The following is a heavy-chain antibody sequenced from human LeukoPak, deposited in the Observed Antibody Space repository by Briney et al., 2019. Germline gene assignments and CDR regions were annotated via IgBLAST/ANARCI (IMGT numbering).Heavy chain of an antibody. D-gene: IGHD3-10*01. CDR2: INSDGSST. J-gene: IGHJ4*02. CDR1: GFTFSSYS. Sequence: PGGSLRPSCAASGFTFSSYSMNWVRQAPGKGLVWVSRINSDGSSTSYADSVKGRFTISRDNAKNTLYLQINSLRAEDTAVYYCAKEQVYYYGSGSYYNVWGQGILVTVSS. V-gene: IGHV3-74*01. CDR3: AKEQVYYYGSGSYYNV.